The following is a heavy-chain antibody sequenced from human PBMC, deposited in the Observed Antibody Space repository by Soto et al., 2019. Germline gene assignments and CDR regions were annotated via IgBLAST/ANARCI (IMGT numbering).Heavy chain of an antibody. CDR2: IKTKTDGVPT. Sequence: EEQLVEAGGGLVKPGGSLRLSCAASGFTFSNAWMSWVRQAPGKGLEWVGRIKTKTDGVPTDYAAPVKASFTISRDDLKNWVYLQMNSLKSEDTAVYYFARASSGFARYFHLWGRGTRVIVSS. J-gene: IGHJ2*01. CDR1: GFTFSNAW. D-gene: IGHD1-26*01. V-gene: IGHV3-15*01. CDR3: ARASSGFARYFHL.